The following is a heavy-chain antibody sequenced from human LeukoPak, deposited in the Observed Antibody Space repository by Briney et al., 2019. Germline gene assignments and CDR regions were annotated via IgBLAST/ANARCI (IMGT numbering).Heavy chain of an antibody. J-gene: IGHJ4*02. Sequence: PSETLSLTCAASGGSISSSNWWSWVRQPPGKGLEWIGEIYHSGSTNYNPSLKSRVTISVDTSQNQFSLRLSSVTAADTAVYYCARGRYVTTRGGAAAGFLDYWGQGTLVTVST. CDR1: GGSISSSNW. CDR2: IYHSGST. D-gene: IGHD6-13*01. V-gene: IGHV4-4*02. CDR3: ARGRYVTTRGGAAAGFLDY.